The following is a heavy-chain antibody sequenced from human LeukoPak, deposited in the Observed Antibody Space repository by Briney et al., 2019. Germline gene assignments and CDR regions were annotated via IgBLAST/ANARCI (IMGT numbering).Heavy chain of an antibody. CDR2: INYSGST. Sequence: LETLSLACAVYGGSFSGYYWSWIRQPPGKGLEWSGEINYSGSTNYNPSLKSRVTISVDTSKNQFSLKLSSVTAADTAVYCCARVVPAAIGNYYYYMDVWGKGTTVTVSS. CDR1: GGSFSGYY. CDR3: ARVVPAAIGNYYYYMDV. J-gene: IGHJ6*03. V-gene: IGHV4-34*01. D-gene: IGHD2-2*01.